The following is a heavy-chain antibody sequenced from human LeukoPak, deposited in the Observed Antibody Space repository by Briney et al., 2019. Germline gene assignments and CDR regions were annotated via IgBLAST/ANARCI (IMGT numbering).Heavy chain of an antibody. J-gene: IGHJ5*02. D-gene: IGHD2-2*01. CDR3: GRNGVPVAVGVCFDL. CDR2: INSDGSST. CDR1: GFTFSSYC. Sequence: PGGSLTLACAVYGFTFSSYCMHWVRQAPGKGLVWVSRINSDGSSTSYADSMKGRFTICRDTTKNTPYMQMNSLRAEDAVVYYCGRNGVPVAVGVCFDLWGQGTLVTVSS. V-gene: IGHV3-74*01.